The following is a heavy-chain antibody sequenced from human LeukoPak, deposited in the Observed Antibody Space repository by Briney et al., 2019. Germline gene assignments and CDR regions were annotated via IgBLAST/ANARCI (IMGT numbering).Heavy chain of an antibody. J-gene: IGHJ4*02. CDR2: IYTSGST. CDR3: ARGGDYGGNSDY. Sequence: KPSETLSLTCTVSGGSTSSYYWSWIRQPAGKGLEWIGRIYTSGSTNYNPSLKSRVTISVDTSKNQFSLKLSSVTAADTAVYYCARGGDYGGNSDYWGQGTLVTVSS. V-gene: IGHV4-4*07. CDR1: GGSTSSYY. D-gene: IGHD4-23*01.